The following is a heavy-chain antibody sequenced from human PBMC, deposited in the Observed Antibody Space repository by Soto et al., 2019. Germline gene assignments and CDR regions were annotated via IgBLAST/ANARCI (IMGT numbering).Heavy chain of an antibody. CDR2: IYYSGST. Sequence: SETLSLNCTVSGGSISSYYWSWIRQPPGKGLECIGYIYYSGSTNYNPSLKSRVTISVDTSKNQFSLKLSSVTAADTAVYYCARDNLYYYDSSGYYYYYGMDVWGQGTTVTVSS. V-gene: IGHV4-59*01. D-gene: IGHD3-22*01. J-gene: IGHJ6*02. CDR3: ARDNLYYYDSSGYYYYYGMDV. CDR1: GGSISSYY.